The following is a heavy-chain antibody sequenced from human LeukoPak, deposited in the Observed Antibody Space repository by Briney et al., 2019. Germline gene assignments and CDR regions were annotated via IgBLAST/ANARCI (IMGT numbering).Heavy chain of an antibody. V-gene: IGHV3-23*01. Sequence: GGSLRLSRAASRFTFSNYAMNWVRQAPGKGLGWGSAICGGDSSTYYAASVKGRFTISRDNSKKTLHLQMNSLKVDDTAVYYCAKDRLDGCGDLHIWGQGTMVAVS. CDR3: AKDRLDGCGDLHI. CDR1: RFTFSNYA. CDR2: ICGGDSST. D-gene: IGHD2-21*01. J-gene: IGHJ3*02.